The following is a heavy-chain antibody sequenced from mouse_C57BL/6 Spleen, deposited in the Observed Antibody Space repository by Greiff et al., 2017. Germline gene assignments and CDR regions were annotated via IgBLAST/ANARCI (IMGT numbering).Heavy chain of an antibody. J-gene: IGHJ2*01. D-gene: IGHD2-1*01. Sequence: QVQLQQPGAELVRPGTSVKLSCKASGYTFTSYWMHWVKQRPGQGLEWIGVIDPSESYTNYNQKFKGKATLTVDTSSSTAYMQLSSLTSEDSAVYYCARGEVYYGNYGFDYWGQGTTLTVSS. CDR3: ARGEVYYGNYGFDY. CDR1: GYTFTSYW. V-gene: IGHV1-59*01. CDR2: IDPSESYT.